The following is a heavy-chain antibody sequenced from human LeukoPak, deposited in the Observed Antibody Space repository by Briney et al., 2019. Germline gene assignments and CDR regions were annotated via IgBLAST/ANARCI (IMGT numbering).Heavy chain of an antibody. CDR3: ARAQDNTGGGGFDY. CDR1: GYTFTNYD. D-gene: IGHD7-27*01. J-gene: IGHJ4*02. V-gene: IGHV1-8*03. CDR2: MNPNSGNT. Sequence: GASVKVSCKASGYTFTNYDINWVRQATGQGLEWMGWMNPNSGNTGYAQKFQGRVTITRNTSISTAYMELSSLRSEDTAVYCCARAQDNTGGGGFDYWGQGTLVIVSS.